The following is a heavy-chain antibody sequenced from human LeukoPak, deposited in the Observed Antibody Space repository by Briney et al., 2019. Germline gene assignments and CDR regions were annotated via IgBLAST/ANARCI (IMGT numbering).Heavy chain of an antibody. CDR1: GGSFSGYY. V-gene: IGHV4-34*01. Sequence: SETLSLTCAVYGGSFSGYYWSWIRQPPGKGLEWIGEINHSGSTNYNPSLKSRVTISVGTSKNRFSLKLSSVTAADTAVYYCATDSSGYSSLDYWGQGTLVTVSS. CDR2: INHSGST. J-gene: IGHJ4*02. CDR3: ATDSSGYSSLDY. D-gene: IGHD3-22*01.